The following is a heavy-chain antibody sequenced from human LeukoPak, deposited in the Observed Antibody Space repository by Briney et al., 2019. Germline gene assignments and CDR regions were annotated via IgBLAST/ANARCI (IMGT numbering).Heavy chain of an antibody. J-gene: IGHJ6*02. Sequence: GASVKVSCTASGYTFTNYYMHWVRQAPGQGLEWMGIINPSGGSTSHTQKFQGRVTLTRDTSTSTVYMELSSLRSEDTAVYYCALAARYYYYTMDVWGQGTTVTVSS. CDR1: GYTFTNYY. CDR2: INPSGGST. D-gene: IGHD6-6*01. V-gene: IGHV1-46*01. CDR3: ALAARYYYYTMDV.